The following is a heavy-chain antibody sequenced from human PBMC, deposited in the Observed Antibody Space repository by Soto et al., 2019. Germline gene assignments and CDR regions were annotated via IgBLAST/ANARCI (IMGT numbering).Heavy chain of an antibody. J-gene: IGHJ5*02. CDR2: IWYDGIRK. V-gene: IGHV3-33*01. CDR3: ARDVDTTSHFNRFDP. CDR1: GFSLSGYG. D-gene: IGHD5-18*01. Sequence: QVQLVESGGGVIQPGRSLRLSCEVSGFSLSGYGIHWVRQAPGKGLEWVAVIWYDGIRKNYADSVRGRFTVSRDSSKDMVYLQMDSLKVEDTALYYCARDVDTTSHFNRFDPWGQGVIVSVSS.